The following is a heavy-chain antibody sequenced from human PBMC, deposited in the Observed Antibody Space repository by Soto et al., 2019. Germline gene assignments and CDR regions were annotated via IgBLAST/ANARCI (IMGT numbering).Heavy chain of an antibody. V-gene: IGHV3-15*01. CDR1: RFSFSNAW. Sequence: EVQLVESGGGLVRAAGSLRLSCAACRFSFSNAWMSWVRQAPGKGREWVGRIKSKTDGGTTDYAAPVKGRFTISRDDSKNTLYLQMNRLKTEDTAVYYCTTELNTVTDNWFDPWGQGTLVTVSS. J-gene: IGHJ5*02. CDR2: IKSKTDGGTT. CDR3: TTELNTVTDNWFDP. D-gene: IGHD4-17*01.